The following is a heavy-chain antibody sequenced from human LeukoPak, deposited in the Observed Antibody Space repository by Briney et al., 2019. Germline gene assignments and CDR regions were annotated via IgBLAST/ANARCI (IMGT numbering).Heavy chain of an antibody. D-gene: IGHD3-16*01. CDR1: GFTFSSYS. V-gene: IGHV3-48*01. CDR2: ISDSSSTI. Sequence: GGSLRLSCAASGFTFSSYSMNWFRQAPGKGLEWISYISDSSSTIYYADSVKGRFTISRDNSKNILYLQMNSLTTDDTAVYYCTSEDSAGGLGPQKDTAFDYWGQGTLVTVSS. CDR3: TSEDSAGGLGPQKDTAFDY. J-gene: IGHJ4*02.